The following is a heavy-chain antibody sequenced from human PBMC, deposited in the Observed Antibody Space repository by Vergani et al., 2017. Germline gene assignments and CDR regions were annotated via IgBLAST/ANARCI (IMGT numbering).Heavy chain of an antibody. J-gene: IGHJ4*02. CDR2: FDPEDGET. D-gene: IGHD3-10*01. CDR3: ATRGRFGELSDY. Sequence: QVQLVQSGAEVKKPGASVKVSCKVSGYTLTELSMHWVRQAPGKGPEWMGGFDPEDGETIYAQKFQGRVTMTEDTSTDTAYMELRSLRSEDTAVYYCATRGRFGELSDYWGQGTLVTVSS. V-gene: IGHV1-24*01. CDR1: GYTLTELS.